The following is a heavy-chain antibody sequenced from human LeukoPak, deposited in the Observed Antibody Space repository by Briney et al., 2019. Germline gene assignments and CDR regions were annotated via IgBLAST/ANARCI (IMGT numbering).Heavy chain of an antibody. CDR3: ARGSTSWEGYFY. D-gene: IGHD2-2*01. CDR1: GRSFSGYY. V-gene: IGHV4-34*01. Sequence: PSETLSLTCAVYGRSFSGYYWSWIRQPPGKGLEWIGEINHSGSTNYNPSLKSRVTISVDTSKNQFSLKLSSVTAADTAVYYCARGSTSWEGYFYWGQGTLVTVSS. J-gene: IGHJ4*02. CDR2: INHSGST.